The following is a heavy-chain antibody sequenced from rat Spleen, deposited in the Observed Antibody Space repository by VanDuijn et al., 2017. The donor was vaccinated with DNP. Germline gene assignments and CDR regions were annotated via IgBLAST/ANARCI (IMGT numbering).Heavy chain of an antibody. CDR1: SLTLSDFN. D-gene: IGHD1-12*03. Sequence: EVQLVESGGGLVQPGRSLKLSCPASSLTLSDFNMAWVRQVPKRGLEWVATIIYDGSRTFYRDSVKGRFTISRDNAKNTLYLQMDSLRSEDTATYDCATHGYPAYYFDNWGQGVMVTVSS. CDR3: ATHGYPAYYFDN. CDR2: IIYDGSRT. J-gene: IGHJ2*01. V-gene: IGHV5S10*01.